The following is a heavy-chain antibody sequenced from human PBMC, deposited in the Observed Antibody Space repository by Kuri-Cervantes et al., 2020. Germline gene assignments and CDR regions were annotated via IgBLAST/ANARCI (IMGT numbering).Heavy chain of an antibody. CDR1: GGSISSYY. D-gene: IGHD7-27*01. J-gene: IGHJ6*03. V-gene: IGHV4-59*08. CDR3: ARQTGEGGRRYYSYIDV. CDR2: IYYSGST. Sequence: SETLSLTCTVSGGSISSYYWSWIRQPPGKGLEWIGYIYYSGSTNYNPSLKSRVTISVDTSKNQFSLKVRSVTAADTAVYYCARQTGEGGRRYYSYIDVWGKGTTVTDSS.